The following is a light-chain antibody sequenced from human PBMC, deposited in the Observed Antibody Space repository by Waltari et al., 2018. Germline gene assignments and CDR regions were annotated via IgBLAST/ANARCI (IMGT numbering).Light chain of an antibody. CDR1: SSNIGSNT. CDR3: AAWDDSLNGVV. Sequence: QSVLTQPPSASGTPGQRVTLSCSGRSSNIGSNTVTWYQQLPGTAPKLLISSNNQRPSGVPDRFSGSKSGTSASLAISGLQSEDEADYYCAAWDDSLNGVVFGGGTKLTVL. J-gene: IGLJ2*01. V-gene: IGLV1-44*01. CDR2: SNN.